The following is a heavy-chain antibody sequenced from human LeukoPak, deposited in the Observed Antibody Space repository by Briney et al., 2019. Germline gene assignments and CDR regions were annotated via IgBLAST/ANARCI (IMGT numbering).Heavy chain of an antibody. J-gene: IGHJ4*02. V-gene: IGHV3-48*01. Sequence: GGSLRLSCAASGSTFSSYSMNWVRQAPGKGLEWVSYITSSSTTIYYADSVKGRFTISRDNAKNSLYLQMNSLRAEDTAVYYCARELKSVGSGWYGTDYWGQGTLVTVSS. CDR1: GSTFSSYS. CDR2: ITSSSTTI. CDR3: ARELKSVGSGWYGTDY. D-gene: IGHD6-19*01.